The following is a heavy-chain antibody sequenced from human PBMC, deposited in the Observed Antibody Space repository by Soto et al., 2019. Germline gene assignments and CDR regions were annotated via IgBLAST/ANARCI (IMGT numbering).Heavy chain of an antibody. CDR2: MNPNSGNT. CDR1: GYTFTSYD. Sequence: ASVKVSCKASGYTFTSYDINWVRQATGQGLEWMGWMNPNSGNTGYAQKFQGRVTITRNTSISTAYMELSSLRSEDTAVYYCARAYMSGSFLGYWGQGTLVTVSS. CDR3: ARAYMSGSFLGY. V-gene: IGHV1-8*01. J-gene: IGHJ4*02. D-gene: IGHD1-26*01.